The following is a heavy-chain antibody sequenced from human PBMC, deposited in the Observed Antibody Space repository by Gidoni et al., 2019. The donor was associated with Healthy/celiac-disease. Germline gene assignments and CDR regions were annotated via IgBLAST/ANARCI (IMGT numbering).Heavy chain of an antibody. CDR1: GGSISSGSYY. V-gene: IGHV4-61*02. D-gene: IGHD1-26*01. CDR3: ARVGSYYFDY. Sequence: QVQLPESRPGLVNPSQTLSLTRTVSGGSISSGSYYWSWIRQPAGKGLEWIGRIYTRGSTNYNPSLKSRVTISVDTSKNQFSLKLSSVTAADTAVYYCARVGSYYFDYWGQGTLVTVSS. CDR2: IYTRGST. J-gene: IGHJ4*02.